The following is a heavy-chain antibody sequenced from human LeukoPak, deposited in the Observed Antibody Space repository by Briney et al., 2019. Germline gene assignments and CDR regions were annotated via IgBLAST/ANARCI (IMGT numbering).Heavy chain of an antibody. J-gene: IGHJ3*02. Sequence: ASVKVSCKASGYTFTSYYMHCVRQAPGQGLEWMGIINPSGGSTSYAQKFQGRVTMTRDTSTNTAYMEVKSLRSEDTAVYYCARESPSSSAFDIWGQGTMVTVSS. D-gene: IGHD3-10*01. CDR1: GYTFTSYY. V-gene: IGHV1-46*01. CDR3: ARESPSSSAFDI. CDR2: INPSGGST.